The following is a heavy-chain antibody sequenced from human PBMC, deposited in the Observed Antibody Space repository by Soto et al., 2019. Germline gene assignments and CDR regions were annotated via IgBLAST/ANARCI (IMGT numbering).Heavy chain of an antibody. D-gene: IGHD3-22*01. CDR1: GRSISSYY. Sequence: SETMSLTCTVSGRSISSYYGGWFRQPPGKGREWIGYIYYSGSTTYHPSLKSRVTISVDTSKNQFSLNLTSVTAADTAVYYCARLGGYYQAFDQWGQGSLVTVS. CDR3: ARLGGYYQAFDQ. J-gene: IGHJ4*02. V-gene: IGHV4-59*08. CDR2: IYYSGST.